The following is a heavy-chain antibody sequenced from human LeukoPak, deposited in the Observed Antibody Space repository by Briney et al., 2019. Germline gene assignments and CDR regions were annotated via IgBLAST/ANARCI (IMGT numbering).Heavy chain of an antibody. Sequence: ASVKVSCKASGYTFTSYGISWVRQAPGQGLEWMGWISAYNGNTNYAQKLQGRVTMTTDTSTSTAYMGLRSLRSDDTAVYYCARVLVAAAGTTWFDPWGQGTLVTVSS. CDR2: ISAYNGNT. J-gene: IGHJ5*02. CDR3: ARVLVAAAGTTWFDP. CDR1: GYTFTSYG. D-gene: IGHD6-13*01. V-gene: IGHV1-18*01.